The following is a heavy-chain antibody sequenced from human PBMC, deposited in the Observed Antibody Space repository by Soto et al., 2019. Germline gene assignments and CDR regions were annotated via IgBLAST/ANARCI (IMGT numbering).Heavy chain of an antibody. CDR2: VSHSGST. CDR3: ARNRYGGYDFDF. J-gene: IGHJ4*02. V-gene: IGHV4-4*02. D-gene: IGHD5-12*01. CDR1: SGSITSSNW. Sequence: QVQLQESGPGLVKPSGTLSLTCAVSSGSITSSNWWSWVRQPPGKGLEWIGEVSHSGSTNYIPSLKSRVTISVDKSRNQFSLRLNSVTAADTAVYYCARNRYGGYDFDFWGQGTLVTASS.